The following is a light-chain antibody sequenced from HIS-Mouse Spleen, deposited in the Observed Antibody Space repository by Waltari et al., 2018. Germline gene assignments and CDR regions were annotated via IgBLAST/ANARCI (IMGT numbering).Light chain of an antibody. V-gene: IGLV1-47*01. CDR3: AAWDDSLSGPV. CDR1: SSNIGSNY. J-gene: IGLJ3*02. CDR2: RNK. Sequence: QSVLTQPPSASGTPGQRVTISCSGSSSNIGSNYVYWYQQLQGTAPKLLIYRNKQRPSGVPDRFSGSKSGTSASLASSGLRSEDEADYYCAAWDDSLSGPVFGGGTKLTVL.